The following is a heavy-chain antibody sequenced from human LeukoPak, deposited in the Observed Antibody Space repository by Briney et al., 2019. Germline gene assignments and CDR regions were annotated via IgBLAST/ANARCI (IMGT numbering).Heavy chain of an antibody. V-gene: IGHV1-69*04. CDR3: ARVPSVVVPAAIDY. D-gene: IGHD2-2*02. CDR2: IIPILGIA. J-gene: IGHJ4*02. Sequence: SVKVSCKASRGTFSSYAISWVRQAPEQGLEWMGRIIPILGIANYAQKFQGRVTITADKSTSTAYMELSSLRSEDTAVYYCARVPSVVVPAAIDYWGQGTLVTVSS. CDR1: RGTFSSYA.